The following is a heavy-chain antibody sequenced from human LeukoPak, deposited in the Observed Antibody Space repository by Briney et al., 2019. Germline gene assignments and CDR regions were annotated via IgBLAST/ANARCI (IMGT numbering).Heavy chain of an antibody. D-gene: IGHD3-22*01. J-gene: IGHJ4*02. CDR2: IYHSGST. Sequence: SETLSLTCTVSGYSISSGYYWGWIRQPPGKGLEWIGSIYHSGSTYYNPSLKSRVTISVDTSKNQFSLKLSPVTAADTAVYYCASLDDSSGYYTYWGQGTLVTVSS. CDR1: GYSISSGYY. V-gene: IGHV4-38-2*02. CDR3: ASLDDSSGYYTY.